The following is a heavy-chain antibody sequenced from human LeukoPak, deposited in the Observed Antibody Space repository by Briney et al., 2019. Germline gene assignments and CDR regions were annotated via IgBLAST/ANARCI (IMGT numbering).Heavy chain of an antibody. J-gene: IGHJ4*02. CDR3: ARHFLWFGELMAFDY. CDR1: GGSISSYY. D-gene: IGHD3-10*01. Sequence: SETLSLTCTVPGGSISSYYWSWIRQPPGKGLEWIGYIYYSGSTNYNPPLKSRVTISVDTSKNQFSLKLSSVTAADTAVYYCARHFLWFGELMAFDYWGQGTLVTVSS. CDR2: IYYSGST. V-gene: IGHV4-59*08.